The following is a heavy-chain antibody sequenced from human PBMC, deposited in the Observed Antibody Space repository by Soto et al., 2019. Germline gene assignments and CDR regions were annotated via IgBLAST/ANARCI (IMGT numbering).Heavy chain of an antibody. CDR1: GFTFSSHA. CDR3: AKDNSASYFDY. J-gene: IGHJ4*02. Sequence: GGSLRLSCAASGFTFSSHAMSWVRRAPGKGLECVSSISGGGGTTYYADSVRGRFTVSRDNSKNTLYLQMNSLRAEDTAVYYCAKDNSASYFDYWGQGTLVTVSS. V-gene: IGHV3-23*01. D-gene: IGHD4-4*01. CDR2: ISGGGGTT.